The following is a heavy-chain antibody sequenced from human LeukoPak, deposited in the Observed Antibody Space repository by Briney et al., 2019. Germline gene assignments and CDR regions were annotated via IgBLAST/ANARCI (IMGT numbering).Heavy chain of an antibody. V-gene: IGHV3-23*01. CDR2: ISDSGSST. D-gene: IGHD2-8*01. CDR1: GFTFRTYA. J-gene: IGHJ6*02. CDR3: AKYCTTRSSSASSHYYGMDV. Sequence: SGGSLRLSCAASGFTFRTYAMTWVRQAPGKGLEWVSAISDSGSSTYYADSVKGRFTISRDNSKNTLYLQMSTLRAEDTAVYYCAKYCTTRSSSASSHYYGMDVWGPGTTVTVSS.